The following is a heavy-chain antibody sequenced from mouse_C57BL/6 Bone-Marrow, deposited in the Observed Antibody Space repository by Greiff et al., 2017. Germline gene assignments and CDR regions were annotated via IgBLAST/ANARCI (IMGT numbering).Heavy chain of an antibody. Sequence: EVQLQPSGPELVKPGASVKIPCKASGYTFTDYNMDWVKQSHGKSLEWIGDINPNNGGTIYNQKFKGKATLTVDKSSSTAYMELRSLTSEDTAVYYCARPSFLYYAMDYWGQGTSVTVSS. CDR2: INPNNGGT. CDR3: ARPSFLYYAMDY. CDR1: GYTFTDYN. V-gene: IGHV1-18*01. J-gene: IGHJ4*01.